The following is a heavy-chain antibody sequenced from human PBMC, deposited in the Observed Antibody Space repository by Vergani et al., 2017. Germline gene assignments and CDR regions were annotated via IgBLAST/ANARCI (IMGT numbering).Heavy chain of an antibody. CDR1: GFTFRSYW. CDR3: VRDVRVSRT. CDR2: IRGDEGEK. J-gene: IGHJ3*01. V-gene: IGHV3-7*01. Sequence: EVQLVESGGGLVQPGGSLRLSCAASGFTFRSYWMSWVRQAPEKGLEWVANIRGDEGEKRYADSVKGRFTISRDNAKNSLYLDMSSLRAEDTAVYYCVRDVRVSRTWGQGTLVAVSS.